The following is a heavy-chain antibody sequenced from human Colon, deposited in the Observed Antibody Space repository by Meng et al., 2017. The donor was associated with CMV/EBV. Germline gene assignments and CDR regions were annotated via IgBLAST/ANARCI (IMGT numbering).Heavy chain of an antibody. V-gene: IGHV4-39*07. CDR1: GVSISSSSYY. CDR2: MYYIGSA. D-gene: IGHD3-22*01. CDR3: ARGGNFYDSSGYPVGVLDH. Sequence: GSLCLSCAVSGVSISSSSYYWVWVRQTPGKGLEGIVSMYYIGSAYFNPSLKSRVTMSVDTSKNQFSLNLTSVTAADTALYYCARGGNFYDSSGYPVGVLDHWGLGTLVTVSS. J-gene: IGHJ4*02.